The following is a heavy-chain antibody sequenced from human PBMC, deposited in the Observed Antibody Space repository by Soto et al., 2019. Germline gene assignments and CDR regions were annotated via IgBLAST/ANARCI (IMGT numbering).Heavy chain of an antibody. CDR1: GYTFTGYY. CDR2: INPNSGGT. Sequence: ASVKVSCKASGYTFTGYYMHWVRQAPGQGLEWMGWINPNSGGTNYAQKFQGRVTMTRDTSISTAYMELSRLRSDDTAVYYCAREKSEDGSLNWFDPWGQGTLVTVSS. CDR3: AREKSEDGSLNWFDP. V-gene: IGHV1-2*02. J-gene: IGHJ5*02.